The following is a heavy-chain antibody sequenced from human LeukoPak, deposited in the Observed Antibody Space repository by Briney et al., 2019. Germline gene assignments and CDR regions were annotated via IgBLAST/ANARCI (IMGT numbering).Heavy chain of an antibody. J-gene: IGHJ4*02. CDR1: GFTFSTYF. Sequence: GRSLRLSCAASGFTFSTYFMHWVRQAPGKGLEWVAVIASDGSHTFYVESVKGRFTISRDNSKNTLYLQMNSLRAEDTAVYYCAKVGDFDILTGYYSPNFDYWGQGTLVTVSS. CDR3: AKVGDFDILTGYYSPNFDY. D-gene: IGHD3-9*01. CDR2: IASDGSHT. V-gene: IGHV3-30-3*01.